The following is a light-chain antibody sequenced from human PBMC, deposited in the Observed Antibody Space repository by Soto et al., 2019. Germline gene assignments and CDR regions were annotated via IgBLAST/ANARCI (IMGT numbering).Light chain of an antibody. Sequence: QSVLTQPHSVSGSPGQSVAISCSGTSSDVGGYNYVSWYQQHPGKAPKLIIFDVNKRPSGVPDRFSGSKSGSTASLTISGLQAEDEADYYCSSYTGSSTFVFGTGTKVTVL. CDR3: SSYTGSSTFV. CDR1: SSDVGGYNY. V-gene: IGLV2-11*01. CDR2: DVN. J-gene: IGLJ1*01.